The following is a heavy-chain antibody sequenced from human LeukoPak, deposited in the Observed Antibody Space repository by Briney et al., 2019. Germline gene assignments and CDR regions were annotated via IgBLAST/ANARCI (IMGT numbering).Heavy chain of an antibody. V-gene: IGHV3-53*01. CDR2: IYSGGST. CDR3: ARAGGYYYDSSGYYHDDY. D-gene: IGHD3-22*01. J-gene: IGHJ4*02. CDR1: GFTFTTYG. Sequence: GGSLRLSCAASGFTFTTYGMHWVRQAPGEGLEWVSVIYSGGSTYYADSVKGRFTISRDNSKNTLYLQMNSLRAEDTAVYYCARAGGYYYDSSGYYHDDYWGQGTLVTVSS.